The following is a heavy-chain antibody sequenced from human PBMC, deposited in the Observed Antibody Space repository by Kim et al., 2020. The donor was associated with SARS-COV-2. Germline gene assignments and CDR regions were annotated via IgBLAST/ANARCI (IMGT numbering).Heavy chain of an antibody. D-gene: IGHD3-3*01. V-gene: IGHV3-49*04. Sequence: GGSLRLSCTASGFNFGDYVMSWVRQAPGKGLEWVGFIRDKANGGTTEYAASVKGRFTFARDDSKSVAYLHMNSLKSEDNAVYYCGTYDFWSAYGFAYWGQGTMVTVSS. CDR3: GTYDFWSAYGFAY. CDR1: GFNFGDYV. J-gene: IGHJ4*02. CDR2: IRDKANGGTT.